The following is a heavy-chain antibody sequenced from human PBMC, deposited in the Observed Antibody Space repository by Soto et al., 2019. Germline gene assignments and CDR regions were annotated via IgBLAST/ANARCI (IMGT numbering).Heavy chain of an antibody. CDR3: ARQAPWGQWLDPNWLHP. D-gene: IGHD6-19*01. V-gene: IGHV4-39*01. J-gene: IGHJ5*02. CDR2: IYYSGST. CDR1: GGSISSSSYY. Sequence: SETLSLTCTVSGGSISSSSYYWGWIRQPPGKGLEWIGSIYYSGSTYYNPSLKSRVTISVDTSKNQFSLKLSSVTAADTAVYYCARQAPWGQWLDPNWLHPWGQGTMATVYS.